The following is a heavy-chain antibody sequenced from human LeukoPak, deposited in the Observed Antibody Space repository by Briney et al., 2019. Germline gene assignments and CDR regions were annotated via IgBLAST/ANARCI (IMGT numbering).Heavy chain of an antibody. Sequence: GGSLRLSCAASGFTFSSYEMNWVRQAPGKGLEWVSYISSSGSTIYYADSVKGRFTISRDNAKNSLYLQMNSLRAEDTAVYYCARDARPGTTFNAGIWGQGTMVTVSS. CDR3: ARDARPGTTFNAGI. J-gene: IGHJ3*02. D-gene: IGHD1-7*01. V-gene: IGHV3-48*03. CDR1: GFTFSSYE. CDR2: ISSSGSTI.